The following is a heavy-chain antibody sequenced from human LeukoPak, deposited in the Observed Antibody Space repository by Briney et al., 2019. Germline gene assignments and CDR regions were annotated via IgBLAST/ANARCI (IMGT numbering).Heavy chain of an antibody. J-gene: IGHJ3*02. CDR3: AARSRRDGYTGSGAFDI. CDR1: GYTFTSYY. D-gene: IGHD5-24*01. V-gene: IGHV1-46*01. CDR2: INPSGGST. Sequence: GASVKVSCKASGYTFTSYYMHWVRQAPGQGLEWMGIINPSGGSTSYAQKFQGRVTMTRDMSTSTAYMELSSLRSEDTAVYYCAARSRRDGYTGSGAFDIWGQGTMVTVSS.